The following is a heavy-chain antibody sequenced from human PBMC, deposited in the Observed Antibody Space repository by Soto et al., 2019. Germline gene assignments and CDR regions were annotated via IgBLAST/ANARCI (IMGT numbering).Heavy chain of an antibody. CDR1: GFTFSSYW. CDR3: ARGLGYCSGGSCSSYMDV. J-gene: IGHJ6*03. CDR2: INSDGSST. V-gene: IGHV3-74*01. D-gene: IGHD2-15*01. Sequence: GGSLRLSCAASGFTFSSYWMHWVRQAPGKGLVWVSRINSDGSSTSYADSVKGRFTISRDNAKNTLYLQMNSLRAEDTAVYYCARGLGYCSGGSCSSYMDVWGKGTTVTVSS.